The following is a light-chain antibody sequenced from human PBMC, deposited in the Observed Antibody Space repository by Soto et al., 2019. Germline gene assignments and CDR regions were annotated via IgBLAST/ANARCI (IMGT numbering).Light chain of an antibody. Sequence: QSVLTQPPSVSGAPGQRVTISCTGSSSNIGAGYDVHWYQQVPGTAPKLLIYGNSNRPSGVPDRFSGSKSGTSASLAITGLQAEDEADYYCQSYDSSLGYVFGTGTKVTVL. J-gene: IGLJ1*01. CDR3: QSYDSSLGYV. V-gene: IGLV1-40*01. CDR2: GNS. CDR1: SSNIGAGYD.